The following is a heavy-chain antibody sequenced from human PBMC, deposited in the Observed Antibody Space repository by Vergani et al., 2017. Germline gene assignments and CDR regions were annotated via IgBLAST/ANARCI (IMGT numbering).Heavy chain of an antibody. Sequence: QVQLAESGGGRVQPGRSLRLSCAASGFSFISHAIHWVRPAPGKGLEWVAVISNDGSKKYYADSVKGRFTISRDNSKNTLDLQMNSLRTQDTAVYYCAKAGSVTSGSLQYNFYMDVWGKGTTVTVS. V-gene: IGHV3-30*18. CDR2: ISNDGSKK. J-gene: IGHJ6*03. CDR3: AKAGSVTSGSLQYNFYMDV. CDR1: GFSFISHA. D-gene: IGHD3-10*01.